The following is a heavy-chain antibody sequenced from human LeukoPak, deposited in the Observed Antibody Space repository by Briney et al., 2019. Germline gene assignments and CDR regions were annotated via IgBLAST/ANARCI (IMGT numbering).Heavy chain of an antibody. CDR2: IYTSGST. CDR3: ARDRWSSGWSFDY. Sequence: SETLSLTRTVSGGSISSGSYYWSWIRQPAGKGLEWIGRIYTSGSTNYNPSLKSRVTISVDTSKNQFSLKLSSVTAADTAVYYCARDRWSSGWSFDYWGQGTLVTVSS. D-gene: IGHD6-19*01. J-gene: IGHJ4*02. V-gene: IGHV4-61*02. CDR1: GGSISSGSYY.